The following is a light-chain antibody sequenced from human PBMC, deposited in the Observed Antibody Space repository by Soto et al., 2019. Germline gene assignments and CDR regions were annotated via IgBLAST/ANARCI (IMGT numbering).Light chain of an antibody. CDR2: GAS. J-gene: IGKJ4*01. CDR1: QSVSSS. CDR3: QQYKDWRALT. Sequence: EIVMTQSPATLSVSPGERATLSCRASQSVSSSLAWYQQKPGQAPRLVIYGASTRATGIPARFSGSGSGTEFTLTISSLQSEDFAVYYCQQYKDWRALTFGGGTKVDIK. V-gene: IGKV3-15*01.